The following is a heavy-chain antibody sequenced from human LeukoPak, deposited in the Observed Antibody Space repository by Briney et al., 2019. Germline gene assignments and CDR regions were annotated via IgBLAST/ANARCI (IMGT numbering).Heavy chain of an antibody. V-gene: IGHV3-48*03. CDR1: GFTFSSYE. D-gene: IGHD3-3*01. Sequence: GGSLRLSCAASGFTFSSYEMNWVRQAPGKGLEWVSYISGSGSTIYYADSVKGRFSISRDNAKNSLYLQMNSLRADDTAVYYCASEAPLWRSGTPREAFDIWGQGTMVIVSS. CDR3: ASEAPLWRSGTPREAFDI. J-gene: IGHJ3*02. CDR2: ISGSGSTI.